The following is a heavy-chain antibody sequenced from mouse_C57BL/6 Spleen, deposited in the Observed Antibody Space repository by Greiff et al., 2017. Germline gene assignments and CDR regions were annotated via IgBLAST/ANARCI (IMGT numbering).Heavy chain of an antibody. CDR2: ISYDGSN. J-gene: IGHJ2*01. D-gene: IGHD2-4*01. Sequence: VQLKESGPGLVKPSQSLSLTCSVTGYSITSGYYWNWIRQFPGNKLEWMGYISYDGSNNYNPSLKNRISITRDTSKNQFFLKLNSVTTEDTATYYCASYDYDEGYWGQGTTLTVSS. V-gene: IGHV3-6*01. CDR3: ASYDYDEGY. CDR1: GYSITSGYY.